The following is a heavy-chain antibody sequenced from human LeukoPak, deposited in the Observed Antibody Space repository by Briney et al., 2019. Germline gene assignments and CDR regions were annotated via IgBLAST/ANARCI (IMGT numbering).Heavy chain of an antibody. D-gene: IGHD4-17*01. CDR1: GYTFTSYG. J-gene: IGHJ4*02. Sequence: ASVNVSCKASGYTFTSYGISWVRQAPGQGLEWMGWISAYNGNTNYAQKLQGRVTMTTDTSTSTAYMELRSLRSDDTAVYYCARDSSTVTPFDYWGQGTLVTVSS. V-gene: IGHV1-18*01. CDR3: ARDSSTVTPFDY. CDR2: ISAYNGNT.